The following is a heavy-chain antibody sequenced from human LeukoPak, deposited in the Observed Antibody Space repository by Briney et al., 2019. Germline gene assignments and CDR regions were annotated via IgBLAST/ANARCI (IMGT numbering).Heavy chain of an antibody. V-gene: IGHV3-23*01. CDR2: ISGSGGST. CDR1: GFTFSSYA. Sequence: GGSLRLSCAASGFTFSSYAMSWVRQAPGKGLEWVSAISGSGGSTYYADSVKGRFTISRDNSKNTLYLQMNSLRAEDTAVYNCAKDFMITFGGVIVPTNFDYWGQGTLVTVSS. D-gene: IGHD3-16*02. J-gene: IGHJ4*02. CDR3: AKDFMITFGGVIVPTNFDY.